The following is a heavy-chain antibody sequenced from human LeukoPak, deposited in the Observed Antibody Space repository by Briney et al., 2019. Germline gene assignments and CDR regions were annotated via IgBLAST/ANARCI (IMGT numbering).Heavy chain of an antibody. CDR3: ASGDDCDY. CDR1: GFPFSSYS. V-gene: IGHV3-7*03. CDR2: INRDGSVK. J-gene: IGHJ4*02. Sequence: GGSLRLSCAASGFPFSSYSMTWVRQAPGKGLEWVANINRDGSVKQYVDSVRGRFTISRDNAKNSLSLQMNSLRAEDTAMCYCASGDDCDYWGQGTLVTVSS. D-gene: IGHD7-27*01.